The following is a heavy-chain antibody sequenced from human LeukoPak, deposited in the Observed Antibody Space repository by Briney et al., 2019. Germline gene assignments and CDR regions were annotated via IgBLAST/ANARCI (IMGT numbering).Heavy chain of an antibody. CDR2: IYTSGST. CDR1: GGSISSYY. V-gene: IGHV4-4*07. CDR3: AANYYDSSGYQS. D-gene: IGHD3-22*01. Sequence: SETVSLTCTVSGGSISSYYWSWIRQPAGKGLEWIGRIYTSGSTNYIPSLKSRVTMSVDTSKNQFSLKLSSVTAADTAVYYCAANYYDSSGYQSWGQGTLVTVSS. J-gene: IGHJ5*02.